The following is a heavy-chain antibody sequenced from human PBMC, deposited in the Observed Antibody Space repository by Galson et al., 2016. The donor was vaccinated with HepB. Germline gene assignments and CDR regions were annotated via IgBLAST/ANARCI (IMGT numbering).Heavy chain of an antibody. CDR1: GYNFILFG. CDR3: ARDHTASSLDV. CDR2: ISPYNGDT. D-gene: IGHD6-6*01. V-gene: IGHV1-18*01. Sequence: SVKVSCKASGYNFILFGFSWIRQSPGQGLEWLRWISPYNGDTNYAPKFRGRITLSADRSTSTAFLELRSLTTNDTAMYYCARDHTASSLDVWGQGTPIVVSS. J-gene: IGHJ4*02.